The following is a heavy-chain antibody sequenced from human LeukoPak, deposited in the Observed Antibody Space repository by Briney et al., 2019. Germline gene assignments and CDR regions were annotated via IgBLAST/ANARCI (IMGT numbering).Heavy chain of an antibody. CDR1: GGSISSSSYY. V-gene: IGHV4-39*01. D-gene: IGHD2-15*01. CDR2: IYYGGST. Sequence: SETLSLTCTVSGGSISSSSYYWGWIRQPPGKGLEWIGSIYYGGSTYHNPSLKSRVTISVDTSKNQLSLKLSSVTAADTAVYYCARRWRFDYWGQGTLVTVSS. CDR3: ARRWRFDY. J-gene: IGHJ4*02.